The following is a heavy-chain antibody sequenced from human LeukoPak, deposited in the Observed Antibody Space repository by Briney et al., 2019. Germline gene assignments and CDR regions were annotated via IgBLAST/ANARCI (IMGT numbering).Heavy chain of an antibody. CDR3: AKGVIEFSDY. D-gene: IGHD3-10*01. CDR2: ISGSGDRT. Sequence: PGGSLRLSCAASGFTFSNYAMNWVRQAPGKGLEWVSTISGSGDRTYYADSVKGRFTISRDNSKSTLYLQMNSLRAEDTAVYYCAKGVIEFSDYWGQGTLVTVSS. CDR1: GFTFSNYA. J-gene: IGHJ4*02. V-gene: IGHV3-23*01.